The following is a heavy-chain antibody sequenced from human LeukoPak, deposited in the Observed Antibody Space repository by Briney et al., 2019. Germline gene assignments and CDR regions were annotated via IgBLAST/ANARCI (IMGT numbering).Heavy chain of an antibody. CDR2: IYYSGST. V-gene: IGHV4-31*03. D-gene: IGHD2-15*01. CDR1: GGSISSGGYY. Sequence: PSQTLSLTCTVSGGSISSGGYYWSWIRQHPGKGLEWIVYIYYSGSTYYNPSLKSRVTISVDTSKNQFSLKLSSVTAADTAVYYCARDGGYCSGGSCPPYWYFDLWGRGTLVTVSS. J-gene: IGHJ2*01. CDR3: ARDGGYCSGGSCPPYWYFDL.